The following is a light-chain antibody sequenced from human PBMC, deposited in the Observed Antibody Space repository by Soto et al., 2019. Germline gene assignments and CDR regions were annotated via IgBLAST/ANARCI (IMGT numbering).Light chain of an antibody. J-gene: IGKJ4*01. Sequence: EIVLTQSPSTLSLSPGERAILSCRASRSVSSNLAWYQQKPGQAPRLLIYDASNRATGILARFSGSGYGTDLTLTIGSLEPEDFAVYYCHQRSDCPPLTFCGGTTVEIK. CDR3: HQRSDCPPLT. CDR2: DAS. CDR1: RSVSSN. V-gene: IGKV3-11*01.